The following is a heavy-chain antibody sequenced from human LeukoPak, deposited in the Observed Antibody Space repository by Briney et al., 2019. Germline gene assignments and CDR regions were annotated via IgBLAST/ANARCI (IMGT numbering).Heavy chain of an antibody. CDR3: AKLGVRLTSTGQDY. CDR2: INYNGVIT. D-gene: IGHD3-9*01. J-gene: IGHJ4*02. Sequence: GGSLRLSCAASEFTFSSYVMYWVRQAPGKGLEWVAAINYNGVITDYADSVRGRFTISRDNSKNTLYPQMNSLRGEDTAVYYCAKLGVRLTSTGQDYWGQGTLVTVSS. CDR1: EFTFSSYV. V-gene: IGHV3-23*01.